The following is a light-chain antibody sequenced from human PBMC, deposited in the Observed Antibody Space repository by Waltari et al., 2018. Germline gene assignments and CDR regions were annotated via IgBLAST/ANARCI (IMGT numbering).Light chain of an antibody. CDR1: ALPRQF. CDR3: QSADASGTYKL. Sequence: SSELTQPPSVSVSPGQTARITCSGDALPRQFASWYQQKLGQAPVIVIYKDTGRPSEIPERFSGSSSGTTVTLTISGFQSEDEADYYCQSADASGTYKLFGGGTKLTVL. V-gene: IGLV3-25*03. CDR2: KDT. J-gene: IGLJ2*01.